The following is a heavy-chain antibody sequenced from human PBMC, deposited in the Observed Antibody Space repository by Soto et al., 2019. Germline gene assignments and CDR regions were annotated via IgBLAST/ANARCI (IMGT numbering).Heavy chain of an antibody. CDR2: IYHSGST. J-gene: IGHJ6*02. CDR3: ARGPYGDSYYYYYGMDV. CDR1: GYSISSGYY. Sequence: ETLSLTCAVSGYSISSGYYWGWIRQPPGKGLEWIGGIYHSGSTYYNPSLKSRVTISVDTSKNQFSLKLSSVTAADTAVYYCARGPYGDSYYYYYGMDVWGQGTTVTVSS. D-gene: IGHD4-17*01. V-gene: IGHV4-38-2*01.